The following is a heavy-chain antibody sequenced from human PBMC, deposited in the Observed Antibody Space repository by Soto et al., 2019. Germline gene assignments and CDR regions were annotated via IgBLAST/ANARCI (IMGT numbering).Heavy chain of an antibody. CDR1: GYTFTGYY. CDR3: AREEGWELLAFDI. D-gene: IGHD1-26*01. V-gene: IGHV1-2*02. J-gene: IGHJ3*02. Sequence: ASVKVSCKASGYTFTGYYMHWVRQAPGQGLEWMGWINPNSGGTNYAQKFQGRVTMTRDTSISTAYMELSRLRSDDTAVYYCAREEGWELLAFDIWGQGTMVTVSS. CDR2: INPNSGGT.